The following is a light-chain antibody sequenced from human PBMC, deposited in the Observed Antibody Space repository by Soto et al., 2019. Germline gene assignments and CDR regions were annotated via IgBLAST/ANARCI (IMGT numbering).Light chain of an antibody. V-gene: IGLV3-21*04. Sequence: SYVLTQPPSVSVAPGKTARITCGGDNIGNKTVHWSQQRPGQAPVLVMYSDNDRPSGIPERFSGSNFGNTATLTISRAEAGDEGDYYCQVWDGSSGLSVVFGGGTKLTVL. CDR2: SDN. CDR1: NIGNKT. J-gene: IGLJ2*01. CDR3: QVWDGSSGLSVV.